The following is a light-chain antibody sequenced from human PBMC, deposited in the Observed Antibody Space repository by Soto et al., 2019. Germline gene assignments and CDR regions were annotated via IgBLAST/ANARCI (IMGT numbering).Light chain of an antibody. CDR3: QQRSNWPPVT. V-gene: IGKV3-11*01. J-gene: IGKJ5*01. Sequence: PGERATLSCRASQSVSRHLAWYQQKPGQAPRLLILDASDRATGIPARFSGSGSGTNFTLTISSLEPEDFAVYYCQQRSNWPPVTFGQGTRLEIK. CDR2: DAS. CDR1: QSVSRH.